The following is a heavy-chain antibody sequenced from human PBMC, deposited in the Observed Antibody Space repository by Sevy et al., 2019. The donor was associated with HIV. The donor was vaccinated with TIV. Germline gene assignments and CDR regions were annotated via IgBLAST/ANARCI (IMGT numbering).Heavy chain of an antibody. CDR2: IRYDGSNK. J-gene: IGHJ4*02. CDR3: AKAHYDYIWGSYRLDY. CDR1: GFTFSSYA. Sequence: GGSLRLSCAASGFTFSSYAMHWVRQAPGKGLEWVAFIRYDGSNKYYADSVKGRFTISRDNSKNTLYLQMNSLRAEDTAVYYCAKAHYDYIWGSYRLDYWGQGTLVTVSS. V-gene: IGHV3-30*02. D-gene: IGHD3-16*02.